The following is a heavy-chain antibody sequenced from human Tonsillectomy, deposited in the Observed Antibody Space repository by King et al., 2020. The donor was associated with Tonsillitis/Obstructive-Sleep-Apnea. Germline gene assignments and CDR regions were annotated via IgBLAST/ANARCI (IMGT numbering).Heavy chain of an antibody. CDR1: GGSISSSSYY. V-gene: IGHV4-39*01. D-gene: IGHD3-3*01. J-gene: IGHJ5*02. CDR2: IYYSGST. CDR3: ATDVYDFWSGYSNNWFAP. Sequence: QLQESGPGLVKPSETLSLTCTVSGGSISSSSYYWGWIRQPPGKGLEWIGSIYYSGSTYYNPSHKSRVTISVDTSKNQFSLKRSSVTAADTAVYYCATDVYDFWSGYSNNWFAPWGQGTLVTVSS.